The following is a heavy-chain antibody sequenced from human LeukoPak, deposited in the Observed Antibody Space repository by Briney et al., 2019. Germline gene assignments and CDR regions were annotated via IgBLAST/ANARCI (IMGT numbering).Heavy chain of an antibody. CDR2: MNPNSGNK. CDR3: ARFVFEIVGASYYYYMDV. CDR1: GYTFTSYD. V-gene: IGHV1-8*01. J-gene: IGHJ6*03. Sequence: GASVKVSCKASGYTFTSYDINWVRQATGQGLEWMGWMNPNSGNKGYAQKFQGRVTMTRNTSISTAYMELSSLRSEDTAVYYCARFVFEIVGASYYYYMDVWGKGTTVTISS. D-gene: IGHD1-26*01.